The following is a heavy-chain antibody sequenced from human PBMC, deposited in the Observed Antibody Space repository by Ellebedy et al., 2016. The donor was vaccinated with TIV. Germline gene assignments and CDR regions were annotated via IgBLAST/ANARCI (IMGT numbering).Heavy chain of an antibody. CDR3: ARDSGPCSSAICYDDWFGP. J-gene: IGHJ5*02. CDR2: SYYTGSA. V-gene: IGHV4-59*01. D-gene: IGHD2-2*01. CDR1: GGSIGTYY. Sequence: SETLSLTXTVSGGSIGTYYWSWFRQPPGKGLEWIGYSYYTGSANYNPSLQSRVTISVDTSKNQFSLNLRSVTAADTAVYYCARDSGPCSSAICYDDWFGPWGQGTLVTVSS.